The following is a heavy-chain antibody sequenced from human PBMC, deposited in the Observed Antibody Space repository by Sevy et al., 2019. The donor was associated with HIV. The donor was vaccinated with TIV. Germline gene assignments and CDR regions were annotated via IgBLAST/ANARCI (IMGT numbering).Heavy chain of an antibody. J-gene: IGHJ6*02. CDR1: GDSVSSNNAA. D-gene: IGHD1-20*01. CDR3: ARDGLTYGGMDV. Sequence: QSQTLSLTSAISGDSVSSNNAAWNWIRQSPSRGLEWLGRTFYRSNWYNDYAVSVKGRITINPDTSKNQLSLQLTSVTPEDTAVYYCARDGLTYGGMDVWGQGTTVTVSS. CDR2: TFYRSNWYN. V-gene: IGHV6-1*01.